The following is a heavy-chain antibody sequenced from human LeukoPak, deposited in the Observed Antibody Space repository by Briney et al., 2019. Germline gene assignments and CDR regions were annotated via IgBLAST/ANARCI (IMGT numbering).Heavy chain of an antibody. J-gene: IGHJ6*02. CDR3: ARERNYDILTGTQAHYGMDV. CDR2: IYYSGST. CDR1: GGPNSLYY. V-gene: IGHV4-59*01. Sequence: SHTLSLTCTVSGGPNSLYYWSCVRQPPGKGLECMGYIYYSGSTNYTPSLKSRVNISVDTSKNQFSLKLSSVTAADTAVYYCARERNYDILTGTQAHYGMDVWGQGTTVTVSS. D-gene: IGHD3-9*01.